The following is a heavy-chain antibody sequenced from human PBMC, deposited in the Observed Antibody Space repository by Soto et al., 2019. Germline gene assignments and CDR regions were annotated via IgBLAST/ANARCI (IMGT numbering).Heavy chain of an antibody. CDR3: ARGRDKRFNWDIVVVPAARYFDY. CDR2: INHSGST. V-gene: IGHV4-34*01. D-gene: IGHD2-2*01. CDR1: GGSFSGYY. Sequence: SETLSLTCAVYGGSFSGYYWSWIRQPPGKGLEWIGEINHSGSTNYNPSLKSRVTISVDTSKNQFSLKLSSVTAADTAVYYCARGRDKRFNWDIVVVPAARYFDYWGQGTLVTVSS. J-gene: IGHJ4*02.